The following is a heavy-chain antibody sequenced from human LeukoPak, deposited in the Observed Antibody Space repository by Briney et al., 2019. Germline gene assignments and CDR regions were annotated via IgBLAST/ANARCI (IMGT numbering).Heavy chain of an antibody. V-gene: IGHV3-23*01. CDR3: AKDLRYATDGIAVARSDAFDI. CDR1: GFTFSSYA. J-gene: IGHJ3*02. Sequence: PGGSLRLSCAASGFTFSSYAMSWVGQAPGKGLEWVAAISGSGGSTYYADSVKGRFTISRDNSKNTLYLQMNSLRAEDTAVYYCAKDLRYATDGIAVARSDAFDIWGQGTMVTVSS. CDR2: ISGSGGST. D-gene: IGHD6-19*01.